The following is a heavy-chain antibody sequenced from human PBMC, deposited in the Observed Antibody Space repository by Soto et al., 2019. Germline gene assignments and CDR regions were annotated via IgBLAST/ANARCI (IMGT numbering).Heavy chain of an antibody. V-gene: IGHV3-30-3*01. J-gene: IGHJ4*02. CDR3: ARDDPGYDFWSGYYTGDY. Sequence: QVQLVESGGGVVQPGRSLRLSCAASGFTFSSYAMHWVRQAPGKGLEWVAVISYDGSNKYYADSVKGRFTISRDNSKNTLYLQMNSLRAEDTAVYYCARDDPGYDFWSGYYTGDYWGQGTLVTVSS. CDR1: GFTFSSYA. CDR2: ISYDGSNK. D-gene: IGHD3-3*01.